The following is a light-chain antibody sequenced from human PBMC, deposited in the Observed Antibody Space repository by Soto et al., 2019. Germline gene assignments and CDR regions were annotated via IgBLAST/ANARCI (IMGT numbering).Light chain of an antibody. CDR2: AAS. CDR1: PGISRF. CDR3: QQLNFFPIT. Sequence: DIQLTQSPSFLSASAGDGVTITCRAGPGISRFLAWYQQKPGRAPKLRVYAASTLHSGVPSRFSGSGSGTEFTLTITSLQPEDFATYYCQQLNFFPITFGQGTRLEIK. J-gene: IGKJ5*01. V-gene: IGKV1-9*01.